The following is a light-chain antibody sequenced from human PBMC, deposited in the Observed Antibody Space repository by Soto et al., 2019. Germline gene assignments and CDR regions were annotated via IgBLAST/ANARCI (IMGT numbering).Light chain of an antibody. CDR3: QSYNSAPWT. CDR2: AAS. V-gene: IGKV1-27*01. CDR1: QGISKY. J-gene: IGKJ1*01. Sequence: DIQMTQSPSSLSASVGDRVTITCRASQGISKYLGWYQQKPGKVPKLLIYAASTLQSGVPSRFSGSGSGTDFTLTISSLQPEDVATYYCQSYNSAPWTFGQGTKVEIK.